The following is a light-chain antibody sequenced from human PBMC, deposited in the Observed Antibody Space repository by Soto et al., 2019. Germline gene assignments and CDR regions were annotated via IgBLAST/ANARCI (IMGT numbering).Light chain of an antibody. V-gene: IGKV3-20*01. Sequence: EIGLTQSPGTLSLSPGERATLSCRARQSVSSNYLAWYQQKAGQAPRLLIYGVSIRATGIPDRFSGSGSGTDFTLTISSLEPQDFAVFYCQQYRNSPRTLGQGTKVEVK. CDR1: QSVSSNY. J-gene: IGKJ1*01. CDR2: GVS. CDR3: QQYRNSPRT.